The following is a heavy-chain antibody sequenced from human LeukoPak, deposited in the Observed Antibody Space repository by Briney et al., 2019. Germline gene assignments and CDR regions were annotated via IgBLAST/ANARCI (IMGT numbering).Heavy chain of an antibody. V-gene: IGHV1-2*02. Sequence: GASVKVSCKASGYTFTGYYMHGVGQAPGQGLDWMGWINPNSGGTNYAQKFQRRVTMTRDTYISPAYMELSRLRSDDTAVYYCARLGIYRSSGWFDPWGQGTLVTVSS. J-gene: IGHJ5*02. CDR2: INPNSGGT. CDR3: ARLGIYRSSGWFDP. CDR1: GYTFTGYY. D-gene: IGHD6-6*01.